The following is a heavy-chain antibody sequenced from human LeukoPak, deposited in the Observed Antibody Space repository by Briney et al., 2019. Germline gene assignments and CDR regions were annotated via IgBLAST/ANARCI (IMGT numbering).Heavy chain of an antibody. Sequence: ASVKVSCKASGYTFTSYDINWVRQATGQGLEWMGWMNPNSGNTGYAQKFQDRVTITRDRSMSTAYMELSSLRSEDTAMYYCARENSGGSAFDIWGQGTMVTVSS. D-gene: IGHD1-26*01. V-gene: IGHV1-8*03. CDR1: GYTFTSYD. CDR3: ARENSGGSAFDI. J-gene: IGHJ3*02. CDR2: MNPNSGNT.